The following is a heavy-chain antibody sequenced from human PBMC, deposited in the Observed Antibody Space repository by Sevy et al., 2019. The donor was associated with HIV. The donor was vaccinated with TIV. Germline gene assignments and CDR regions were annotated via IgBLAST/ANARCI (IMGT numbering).Heavy chain of an antibody. CDR3: AKDYSAGITMVRGAYRARGDYFDY. CDR1: GFTFRTSG. CDR2: ISYDEAHK. J-gene: IGHJ4*02. Sequence: GGSLRLSRVTSGFTFRTSGMHWVRQSPGKGLEWVAVISYDEAHKNYADSVKGRFSISKDNSKNTLYLQMSSLRTEDTAVYYCAKDYSAGITMVRGAYRARGDYFDYWGQGTQVTVSS. V-gene: IGHV3-30*18. D-gene: IGHD3-10*01.